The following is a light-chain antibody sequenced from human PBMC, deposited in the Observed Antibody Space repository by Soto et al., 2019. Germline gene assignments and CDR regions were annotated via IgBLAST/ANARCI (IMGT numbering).Light chain of an antibody. CDR2: MIS. V-gene: IGKV2-24*01. CDR3: MQATQYRPYT. CDR1: QSLVHSDGNTY. Sequence: DIVLTQTPLSSPVTLGQPASISCRSSQSLVHSDGNTYLSWLHQRPGQPPRLLIYMISNRFSGVPDRFSASGAGTDLTLKISRVEAEDVGVYYCMQATQYRPYTFGQGTKLEIK. J-gene: IGKJ2*01.